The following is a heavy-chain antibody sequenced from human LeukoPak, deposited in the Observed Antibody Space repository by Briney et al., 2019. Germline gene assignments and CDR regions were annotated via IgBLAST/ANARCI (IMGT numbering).Heavy chain of an antibody. CDR2: ISGSGGST. D-gene: IGHD3-9*01. J-gene: IGHJ4*02. Sequence: GGSLRLSCAASGFTFSSYAMSWVRQAPGKGLEWVSAISGSGGSTYYADSVKGRFTISRDNSKNTLYLRMNSLRAEDTAVYYCAKDLTGYYDWGWGQGTLVTVSS. V-gene: IGHV3-23*01. CDR3: AKDLTGYYDWG. CDR1: GFTFSSYA.